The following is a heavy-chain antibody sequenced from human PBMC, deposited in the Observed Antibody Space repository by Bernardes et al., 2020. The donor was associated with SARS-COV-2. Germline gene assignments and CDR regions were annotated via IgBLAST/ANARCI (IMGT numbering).Heavy chain of an antibody. D-gene: IGHD6-13*01. V-gene: IGHV4-59*08. CDR3: ARQPDGIAAEDPFDP. Sequence: SETLSLTCNVSGGSISTYYWSWIRQPPGKGLEWIGYIYFGGSTRYNPALKGRITISVDTSKNQFSLRLISVTAADTAVYYCARQPDGIAAEDPFDPWGQGTLVTVSS. J-gene: IGHJ5*02. CDR2: IYFGGST. CDR1: GGSISTYY.